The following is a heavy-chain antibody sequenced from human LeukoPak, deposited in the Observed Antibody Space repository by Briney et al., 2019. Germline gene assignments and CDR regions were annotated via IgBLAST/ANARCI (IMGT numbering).Heavy chain of an antibody. V-gene: IGHV4-34*01. Sequence: SETLSLTCAVYGGSFSGYYWSWIRQPPGKGLEWIGEINHSGSTNYKSSLKSRVTISVDTSKNQFSLKLSSVTAADTAVYYCARIVGRRSWYDYWGQGTLVTVSS. J-gene: IGHJ4*02. CDR1: GGSFSGYY. CDR3: ARIVGRRSWYDY. CDR2: INHSGST. D-gene: IGHD6-13*01.